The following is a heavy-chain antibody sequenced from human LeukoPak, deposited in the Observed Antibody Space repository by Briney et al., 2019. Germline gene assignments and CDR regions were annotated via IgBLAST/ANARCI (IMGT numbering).Heavy chain of an antibody. Sequence: PSETLSLPCTVPGGSISSGGYYWSWIRQSPGKGLEWIGYIYHSGTTYYNPSLKSRVTISVDRFENQFSLKLSSVTAADTAVYYCARDETSSYSSGWYRFDYWGQGTLVTVSS. D-gene: IGHD6-19*01. V-gene: IGHV4-30-2*06. CDR2: IYHSGTT. CDR3: ARDETSSYSSGWYRFDY. CDR1: GGSISSGGYY. J-gene: IGHJ4*02.